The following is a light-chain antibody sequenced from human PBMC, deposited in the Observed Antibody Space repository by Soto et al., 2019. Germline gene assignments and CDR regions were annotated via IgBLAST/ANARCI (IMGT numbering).Light chain of an antibody. CDR1: SSVVGAYNS. V-gene: IGLV2-14*01. Sequence: QSVLTQPASVSGSPGQSITISCTGTSSVVGAYNSVSWYQQHPGKAPKLIIYDVSTRPSGISDRFSGSKSGNTASLTISGLQAEDESDYYCSSYTTSVTYVFGTGTKVTVL. J-gene: IGLJ1*01. CDR3: SSYTTSVTYV. CDR2: DVS.